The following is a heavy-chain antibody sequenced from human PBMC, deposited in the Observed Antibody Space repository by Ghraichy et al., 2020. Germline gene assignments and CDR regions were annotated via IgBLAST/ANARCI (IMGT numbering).Heavy chain of an antibody. CDR2: IYYSGST. CDR1: GGSISSYY. CDR3: ARLHQLLYLAFDI. V-gene: IGHV4-59*08. D-gene: IGHD2-2*02. J-gene: IGHJ3*02. Sequence: SETLSLTCTVSGGSISSYYWSWIRQPPGKGLEWIGYIYYSGSTNYNPSLKSRVTISVDTSKNQFSLKLSSVTAADTAVYYCARLHQLLYLAFDIWGQGTMVTVSS.